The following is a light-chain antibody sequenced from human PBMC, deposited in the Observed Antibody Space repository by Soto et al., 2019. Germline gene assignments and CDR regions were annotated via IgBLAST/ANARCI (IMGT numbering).Light chain of an antibody. CDR1: SSDVGGYNY. V-gene: IGLV2-14*01. J-gene: IGLJ1*01. CDR2: EVS. Sequence: QSALTQPASVSGSPGQSITISCTGTSSDVGGYNYVSWYQQHPGKAPKLMSYEVSNRPSGVSNRFSGSKSGNTASLTISGLQAEDEADYYCSSYTSSSTLVFGTGTKLTV. CDR3: SSYTSSSTLV.